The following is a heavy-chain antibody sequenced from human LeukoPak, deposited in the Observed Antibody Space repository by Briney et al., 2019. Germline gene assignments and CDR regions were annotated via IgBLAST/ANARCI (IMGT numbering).Heavy chain of an antibody. CDR3: ARDCGTSCYLGTNKLDY. CDR1: GYTFTSYG. CDR2: ISAYNGNT. Sequence: GASVKVSCKASGYTFTSYGISWVRQAPGQGLEWMGWISAYNGNTNYAQKLQGRVTMTTDTSTSTAYMELRSLRFDDTAVYYCARDCGTSCYLGTNKLDYWGQGTLVTVSS. D-gene: IGHD2-2*01. V-gene: IGHV1-18*04. J-gene: IGHJ4*02.